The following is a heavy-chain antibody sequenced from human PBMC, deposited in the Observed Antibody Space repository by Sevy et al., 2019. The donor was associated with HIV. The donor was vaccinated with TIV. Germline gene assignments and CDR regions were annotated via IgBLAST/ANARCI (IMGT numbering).Heavy chain of an antibody. Sequence: GGSLRLSCAASGFTFSSYAMSWVRQAPGKGLEWVSAISGSGGSTYYADSVKGRFTISRDNSKDTLYLQMNSLRAEDMAVYYCAKSARDHRAEYFQHWGQGTLVTVSS. J-gene: IGHJ1*01. CDR3: AKSARDHRAEYFQH. D-gene: IGHD2-21*01. CDR1: GFTFSSYA. V-gene: IGHV3-23*01. CDR2: ISGSGGST.